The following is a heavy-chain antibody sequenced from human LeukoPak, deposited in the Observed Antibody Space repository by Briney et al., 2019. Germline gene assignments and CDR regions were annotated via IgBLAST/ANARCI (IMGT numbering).Heavy chain of an antibody. D-gene: IGHD2-21*01. Sequence: ASVKVSCKTSGVTFSNNSITWVRQAPGQGLEWLGGIIPILRSASYAQKFRGRLRMTSDESTTTAYMELSSLSSDDTAMYFCARARTSIRFTDSSDIWSQGTLVTVSS. CDR2: IIPILRSA. CDR1: GVTFSNNS. V-gene: IGHV1-69*13. J-gene: IGHJ3*02. CDR3: ARARTSIRFTDSSDI.